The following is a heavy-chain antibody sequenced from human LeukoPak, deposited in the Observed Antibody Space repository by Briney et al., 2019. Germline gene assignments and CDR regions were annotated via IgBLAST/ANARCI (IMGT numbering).Heavy chain of an antibody. Sequence: ASVKVSCKASGYTFTSYDINWVRQATGQGLEWMGWMNPNSGNTGYAQKFQGRVTMTRNTSISTAYMELSSLRSEDTAVHYCARGPPFTLRGQHYYYYGMDVWGQGTTVTVSS. CDR1: GYTFTSYD. CDR2: MNPNSGNT. D-gene: IGHD1-1*01. V-gene: IGHV1-8*01. CDR3: ARGPPFTLRGQHYYYYGMDV. J-gene: IGHJ6*02.